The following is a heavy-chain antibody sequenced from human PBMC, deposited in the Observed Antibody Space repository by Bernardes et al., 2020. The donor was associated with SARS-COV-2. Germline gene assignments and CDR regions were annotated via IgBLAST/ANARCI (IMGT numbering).Heavy chain of an antibody. J-gene: IGHJ6*02. CDR1: GFTFSIYG. CDR2: ISSSGSYK. D-gene: IGHD2-8*02. Sequence: GGSLRLSCAASGFTFSIYGLSWVRQAPGKGLEWVASISSSGSYKYYADSVKGRFTISRDSAENSLYLEMNSLRAEDTAVYYCARGPYCPGGICTFHGMDVWGQGTTVTVSS. V-gene: IGHV3-21*06. CDR3: ARGPYCPGGICTFHGMDV.